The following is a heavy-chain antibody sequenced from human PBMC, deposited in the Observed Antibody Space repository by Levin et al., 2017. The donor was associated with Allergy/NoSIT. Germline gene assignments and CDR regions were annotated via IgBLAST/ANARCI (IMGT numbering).Heavy chain of an antibody. V-gene: IGHV1-69*08. CDR1: GNTLTFYT. D-gene: IGHD2-8*01. CDR2: IIPTHDKA. Sequence: SVKVSCKTSGNTLTFYTISWVRQAPGRGLEWMGRIIPTHDKAIYAQNFQGRLTITADKSTSTAYMDLSSLKYEDTAVYYCARGKGECTRPTCFLSFDHWGQGTLVTVSS. CDR3: ARGKGECTRPTCFLSFDH. J-gene: IGHJ4*02.